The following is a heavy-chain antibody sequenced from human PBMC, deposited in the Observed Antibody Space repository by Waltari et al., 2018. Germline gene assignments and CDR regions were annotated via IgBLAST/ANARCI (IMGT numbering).Heavy chain of an antibody. J-gene: IGHJ4*02. D-gene: IGHD4-17*01. V-gene: IGHV4-39*01. CDR3: ALLTVTTFRAGDY. CDR1: GGSISSSSYY. Sequence: QLQLQESGPGLVKPSETLSLTCTVSGGSISSSSYYWGWLRQPPGRGLEWIGSIYYSGSTYYNTSVKSRVTISVDTSKNQFSLKLSSVTAADTAVYYCALLTVTTFRAGDYWGQGTLVTVSS. CDR2: IYYSGST.